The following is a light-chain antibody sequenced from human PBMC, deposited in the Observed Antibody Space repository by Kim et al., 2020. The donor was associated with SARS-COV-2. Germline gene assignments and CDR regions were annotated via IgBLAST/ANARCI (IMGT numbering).Light chain of an antibody. CDR1: QSLLYTSNDKNY. CDR2: WAS. CDR3: QQYYTTPPLT. Sequence: DIVLTQSPDSLAVSLGERATINCKSNQSLLYTSNDKNYLAWYQQRPGQPPKLLFYWASTRESGVPDRFSGSGSGTDFTLTISSLQAEDVAVYYCQQYYTTPPLTFGQGTRLEIK. V-gene: IGKV4-1*01. J-gene: IGKJ5*01.